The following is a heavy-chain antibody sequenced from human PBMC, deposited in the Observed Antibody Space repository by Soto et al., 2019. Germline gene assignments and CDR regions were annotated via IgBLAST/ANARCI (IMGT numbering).Heavy chain of an antibody. J-gene: IGHJ4*02. CDR3: GRGRSGQIVVFY. CDR1: GYTFTGHY. Sequence: XSVKVSCKASGYTFTGHYIHWVRQAPEQGPEWMGEIGPESGATRYAEKFQGRVTMTLDTSITTVYMELKNLSPDDTAVYYCGRGRSGQIVVFYWGQGTPVTVSS. V-gene: IGHV1-2*02. CDR2: IGPESGAT. D-gene: IGHD1-26*01.